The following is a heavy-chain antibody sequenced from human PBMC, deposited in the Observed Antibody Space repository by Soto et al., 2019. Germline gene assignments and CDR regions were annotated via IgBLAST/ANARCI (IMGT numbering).Heavy chain of an antibody. Sequence: AAVKVSCKASGYRFTNRGISWVRQAPGQGLEWMGWISGNDGKTKYARKFQGRVTMTTDTSTSTAYMELRSLRSDDTAVYYCAXDRKLRFLEWTRTRFDYWGQGTLVTVSS. V-gene: IGHV1-18*01. CDR3: AXDRKLRFLEWTRTRFDY. D-gene: IGHD3-3*01. CDR1: GYRFTNRG. CDR2: ISGNDGKT. J-gene: IGHJ4*02.